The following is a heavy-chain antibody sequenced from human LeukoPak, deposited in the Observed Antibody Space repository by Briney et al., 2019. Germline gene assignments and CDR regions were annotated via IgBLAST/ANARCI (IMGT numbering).Heavy chain of an antibody. CDR2: ISGSGGST. Sequence: QPGGSLRLSCAASGFTFSSYAMIWVRQAPGKGLEWVSAISGSGGSTYYADSVKGRFTISRDNSKNTLYLQMNSLRAEDTAVYYCAKGVYSGYDFLDYWGQGTLVTVSS. CDR3: AKGVYSGYDFLDY. J-gene: IGHJ4*02. D-gene: IGHD5-12*01. V-gene: IGHV3-23*01. CDR1: GFTFSSYA.